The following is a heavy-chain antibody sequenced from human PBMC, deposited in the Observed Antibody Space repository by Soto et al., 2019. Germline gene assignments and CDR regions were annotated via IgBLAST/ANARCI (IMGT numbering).Heavy chain of an antibody. CDR1: GGTFSSYA. CDR2: IIPISETT. D-gene: IGHD2-2*01. V-gene: IGHV1-69*01. Sequence: QVQLVQSGAEVKKPGSSVKVSCKASGGTFSSYAISWVRQAPGQGLEWMGGIIPISETTNYAQKFQGRVTITADESKSTAYMELSSRRSEDTPVYYCARSQGSSTSLEIYYYYYYGMDVWGQGTTVTVSS. CDR3: ARSQGSSTSLEIYYYYYYGMDV. J-gene: IGHJ6*02.